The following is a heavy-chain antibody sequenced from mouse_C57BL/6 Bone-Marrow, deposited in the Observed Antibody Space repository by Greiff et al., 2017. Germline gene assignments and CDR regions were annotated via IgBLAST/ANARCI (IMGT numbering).Heavy chain of an antibody. CDR1: GFSLSTFGMG. D-gene: IGHD4-1*01. V-gene: IGHV8-8*01. J-gene: IGHJ2*01. Sequence: QVTLKVCGPGILQPSQTLSLTCSFSGFSLSTFGMGVGWIRQPSGKGLEWLAHICWDDDKYYNPALKSLLTISKDTSNNQVFLKFAHVDTADTATDYCARIALGNFDYWGQGTTLTVSS. CDR2: ICWDDDK. CDR3: ARIALGNFDY.